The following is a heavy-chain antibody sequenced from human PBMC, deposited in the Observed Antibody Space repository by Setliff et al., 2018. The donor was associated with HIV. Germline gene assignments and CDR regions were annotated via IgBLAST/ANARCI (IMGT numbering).Heavy chain of an antibody. CDR2: IHHTGKT. Sequence: SETLSLTCTVSGGSVSTSSYSWGWIRQPPEKGLEWIGTIHHTGKTYYNSSLNSRVTIAVDTSKDQFSLNLSTVTAADTAVYYCGRVAGYCAPSRCYGYNAFDIWGPGTMVTVSS. V-gene: IGHV4-39*01. D-gene: IGHD2-15*01. CDR1: GGSVSTSSYS. CDR3: GRVAGYCAPSRCYGYNAFDI. J-gene: IGHJ3*02.